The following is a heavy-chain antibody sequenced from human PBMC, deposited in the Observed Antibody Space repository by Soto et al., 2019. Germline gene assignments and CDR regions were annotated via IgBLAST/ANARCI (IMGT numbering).Heavy chain of an antibody. CDR1: GFTVSSNY. CDR2: IYSGGST. CDR3: ARDYYYDSSGYRYYFDY. Sequence: GGSLRLSCAASGFTVSSNYMSWVRQAPGKGLEWVSVIYSGGSTYYADSVKGRFTISRDNSKNTPYLQMNSLRAEDTAVYYCARDYYYDSSGYRYYFDYWGQGTLVTVSS. D-gene: IGHD3-22*01. J-gene: IGHJ4*02. V-gene: IGHV3-53*01.